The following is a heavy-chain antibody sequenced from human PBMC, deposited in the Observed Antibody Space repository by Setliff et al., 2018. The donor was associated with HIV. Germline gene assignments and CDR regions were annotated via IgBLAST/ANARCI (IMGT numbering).Heavy chain of an antibody. J-gene: IGHJ4*02. D-gene: IGHD3-3*01. Sequence: SETLSLTCTVSGGSISSHYWSWIRQPPGKGLEWIGSIHYSGSTNYNPSLKSRVTISVDTSKNQFSLKLTSVTPADTAVYYCATGIDNFWSGYVNWGQGTLVTVSS. V-gene: IGHV4-59*11. CDR2: IHYSGST. CDR3: ATGIDNFWSGYVN. CDR1: GGSISSHY.